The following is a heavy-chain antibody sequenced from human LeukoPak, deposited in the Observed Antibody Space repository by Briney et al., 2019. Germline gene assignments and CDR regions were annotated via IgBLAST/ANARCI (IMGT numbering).Heavy chain of an antibody. D-gene: IGHD4/OR15-4a*01. CDR3: ARAYEYGWFDP. CDR2: VNPKSGAP. V-gene: IGHV1-2*02. Sequence: GASVRVSCKASGYTFTDYYLHWLRQAPGQGLEWRGWVNPKSGAPNYAQRFQGRVTMTWQTSISTGNLELSSLRSDDTAVYYCARAYEYGWFDPWGQGTLVTVSS. CDR1: GYTFTDYY. J-gene: IGHJ5*02.